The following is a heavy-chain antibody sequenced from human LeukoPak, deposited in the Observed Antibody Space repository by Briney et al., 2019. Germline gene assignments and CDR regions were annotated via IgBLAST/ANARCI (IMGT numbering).Heavy chain of an antibody. CDR3: ARVPGSPSTYNWFDP. D-gene: IGHD2-2*01. CDR1: GGSISSSSYY. Sequence: SETLSLTCTVSGGSISSSSYYWGWIRQPPGKGLEWIGSIYYSGSTYYNPSLKSRVTISVDTSKNQFSLKLSSVTAADTAVYYCARVPGSPSTYNWFDPWGQGTLVTVSS. V-gene: IGHV4-39*07. J-gene: IGHJ5*02. CDR2: IYYSGST.